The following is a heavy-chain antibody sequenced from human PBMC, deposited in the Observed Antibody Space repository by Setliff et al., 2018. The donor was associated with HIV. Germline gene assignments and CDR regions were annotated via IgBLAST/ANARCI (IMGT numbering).Heavy chain of an antibody. CDR1: GGSISSSSYY. Sequence: PSETLSLTCTVSGGSISSSSYYWNWFRQYPGKGLEWIGYIHYTGTTNQNPSLRSLITISLDTSKNQFSLQLSSVTAADTAVYYCARRTYGSGRSDPWGQGTLVTVSS. CDR2: IHYTGTT. J-gene: IGHJ5*02. CDR3: ARRTYGSGRSDP. V-gene: IGHV4-31*01. D-gene: IGHD6-19*01.